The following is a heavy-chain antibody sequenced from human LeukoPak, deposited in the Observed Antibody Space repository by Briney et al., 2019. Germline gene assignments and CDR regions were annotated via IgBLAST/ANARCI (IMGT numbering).Heavy chain of an antibody. D-gene: IGHD2/OR15-2a*01. CDR3: ARDLSCDY. V-gene: IGHV3-48*04. Sequence: PGGSLRLSCAASGFTFSSYSRNWVRQAPGKGLEWVSYISSSSSTIYYADSVKGRFTISRDNAKNSLYLQMNSLRAEDTAVYYCARDLSCDYWGQGTLVTVSS. CDR2: ISSSSSTI. J-gene: IGHJ4*02. CDR1: GFTFSSYS.